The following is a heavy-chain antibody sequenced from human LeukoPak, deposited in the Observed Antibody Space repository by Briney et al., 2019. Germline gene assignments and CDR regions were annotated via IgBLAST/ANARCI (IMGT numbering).Heavy chain of an antibody. V-gene: IGHV1-69*06. J-gene: IGHJ3*02. CDR2: TIPIFGTA. CDR3: ARDRSSSWSRDAFDI. D-gene: IGHD6-13*01. CDR1: GGTFSSYA. Sequence: SVKVSCKASGGTFSSYAISWVRQAPGQGLEWMGGTIPIFGTANYAQKFQGRVTITADKSTSTAYMELSSLRSEDTAVYYCARDRSSSWSRDAFDIWGRGTMVTVSS.